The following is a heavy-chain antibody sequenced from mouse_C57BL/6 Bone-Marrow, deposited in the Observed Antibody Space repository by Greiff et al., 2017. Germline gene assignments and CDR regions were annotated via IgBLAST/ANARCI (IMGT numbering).Heavy chain of an antibody. Sequence: VQLKQSGPELVKPGASVKISCKASGYSFTGYYMNWVKQSPEKSLEWIGEINPSTGGTTYNQKFKTKATLTVDKSSSTAYMQLKSLTSEDSAVYYCAREYHWYFDVWGTGTTVTVSS. D-gene: IGHD5-2*01. V-gene: IGHV1-42*01. CDR1: GYSFTGYY. CDR2: INPSTGGT. CDR3: AREYHWYFDV. J-gene: IGHJ1*03.